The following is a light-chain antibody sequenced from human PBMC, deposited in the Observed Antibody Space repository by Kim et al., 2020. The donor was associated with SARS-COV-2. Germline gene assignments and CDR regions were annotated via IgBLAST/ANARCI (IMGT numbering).Light chain of an antibody. CDR3: AAWDDSLSGVV. V-gene: IGLV1-47*01. CDR2: RNN. CDR1: RSNIGSNY. Sequence: QSVLTQPPSASGTPGQRVTISCSGSRSNIGSNYVYWYQQLPGTAPKLLIYRNNQRPSGVPDRFSGSKSGTSASLAISGLRSEDEADYYCAAWDDSLSGVVFGGGTQLTVL. J-gene: IGLJ2*01.